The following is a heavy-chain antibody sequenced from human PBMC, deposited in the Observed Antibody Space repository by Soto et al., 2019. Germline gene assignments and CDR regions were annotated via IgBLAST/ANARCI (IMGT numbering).Heavy chain of an antibody. D-gene: IGHD3-10*01. J-gene: IGHJ4*02. CDR2: INPNSGNI. CDR1: GNTFTSYD. V-gene: IGHV1-8*01. CDR3: ARGRASGSYYLLDY. Sequence: ASVKVFCKASGNTFTSYDINWVGQATGHGLEWMGWINPNSGNIGYAQKFQGRVTMTRDTAIRTAYMEVSRLRSDDTAVYYCARGRASGSYYLLDYWGQGTLVTVSS.